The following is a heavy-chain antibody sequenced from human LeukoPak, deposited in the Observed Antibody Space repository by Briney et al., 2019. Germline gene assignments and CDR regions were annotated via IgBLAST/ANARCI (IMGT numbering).Heavy chain of an antibody. Sequence: PGGSLRLSCAASGFTFSSYNMNWVRQAPGKGLEWVSSISSTSAHIFYADSVKGRFSISRDNAKNSLYLQMNSLRVEDTAVYYCTSRYCTTTNCYSFDNWGHGTLVTVSS. CDR2: ISSTSAHI. D-gene: IGHD2-2*01. V-gene: IGHV3-21*01. CDR1: GFTFSSYN. J-gene: IGHJ3*02. CDR3: TSRYCTTTNCYSFDN.